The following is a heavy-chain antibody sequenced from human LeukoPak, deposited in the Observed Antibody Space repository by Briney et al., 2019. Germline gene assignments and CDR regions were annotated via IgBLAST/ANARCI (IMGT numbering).Heavy chain of an antibody. CDR3: ARDQEMATTFDY. CDR1: GFTFSSYG. CDR2: ISYDGSNK. V-gene: IGHV3-30*03. Sequence: GGSLRLSCAASGFTFSSYGMHWVRQAPGKGLEWVAVISYDGSNKYYADSVKGRFTISRDNSKNTLYLQMNSLRAEDTAVYYCARDQEMATTFDYWGQGTLVTVSS. J-gene: IGHJ4*02. D-gene: IGHD5-24*01.